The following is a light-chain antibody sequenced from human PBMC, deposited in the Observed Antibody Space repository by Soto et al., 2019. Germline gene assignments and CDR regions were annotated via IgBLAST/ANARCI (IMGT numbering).Light chain of an antibody. CDR1: QSLTS. V-gene: IGKV3-11*01. CDR3: QQRSYWPWT. CDR2: DGS. J-gene: IGKJ1*01. Sequence: EIVLTQSTATLSLSPGERATLSCRASQSLTSLAWYQQKPGQAPRLLIYDGSIRATGIPARFSDSGSGTDFTLTISSLEPEDFAVYYCQQRSYWPWTFGQGTKVEIK.